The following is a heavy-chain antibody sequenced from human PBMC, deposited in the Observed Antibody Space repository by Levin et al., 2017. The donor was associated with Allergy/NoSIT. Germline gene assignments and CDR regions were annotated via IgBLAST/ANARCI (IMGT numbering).Heavy chain of an antibody. CDR1: GGSISSSNYY. V-gene: IGHV4-39*01. D-gene: IGHD2-2*01. CDR2: MYYSGST. J-gene: IGHJ5*02. CDR3: ARHDCSSTTCYLLAYNWFDP. Sequence: SETLSLTSTVSGGSISSSNYYWGWIRQPPGKGLEWIGSMYYSGSTYYNPSLKSRVTISVDTSKSQFSLKLSSVTAADTAVYYCARHDCSSTTCYLLAYNWFDPWGQGTLVTVSS.